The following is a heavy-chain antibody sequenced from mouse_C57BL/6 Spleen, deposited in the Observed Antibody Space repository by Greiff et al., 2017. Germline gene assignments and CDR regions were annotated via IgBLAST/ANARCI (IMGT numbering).Heavy chain of an antibody. Sequence: QVQLQQPGAELVMPGASVKLSCKASGYTFTSYWMPWVKQRPGQGLEWIGEIDPSGSYTNYNQKFKGKSTLTVDKSSSTAYMQLSSLTSEDSAVYYCARFYYYGSSYDFDVWGTGTTVTVSS. CDR1: GYTFTSYW. CDR3: ARFYYYGSSYDFDV. J-gene: IGHJ1*03. CDR2: IDPSGSYT. V-gene: IGHV1-69*01. D-gene: IGHD1-1*01.